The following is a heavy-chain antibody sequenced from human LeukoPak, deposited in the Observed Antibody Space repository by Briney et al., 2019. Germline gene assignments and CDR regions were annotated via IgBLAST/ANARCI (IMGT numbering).Heavy chain of an antibody. V-gene: IGHV4-59*01. D-gene: IGHD3-10*01. CDR2: IYYSGST. Sequence: SETLSLTCTVSGGSISSCYWSWIRQPPGKGLEWIGYIYYSGSTNYNPSLKSRVTISVDTSKNQFSLKLSSVTAADTAVYYCARSNEYYGSGSLTFDYWGQGTLVTVSS. J-gene: IGHJ4*02. CDR1: GGSISSCY. CDR3: ARSNEYYGSGSLTFDY.